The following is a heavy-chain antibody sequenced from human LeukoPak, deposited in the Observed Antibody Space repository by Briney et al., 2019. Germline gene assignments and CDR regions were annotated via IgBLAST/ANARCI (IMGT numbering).Heavy chain of an antibody. J-gene: IGHJ4*02. CDR1: GFTFSSYE. D-gene: IGHD1-26*01. CDR3: ARSQGGSYFTFDY. CDR2: ISSSGSTK. V-gene: IGHV3-48*03. Sequence: GGSLRLSCAASGFTFSSYEMNWVRQAPGKGLEWVSYISSSGSTKYYADSVKGRFTISRDNAKNSLYLQMNSLRAEDTAVYYCARSQGGSYFTFDYWGQGTLVTVSS.